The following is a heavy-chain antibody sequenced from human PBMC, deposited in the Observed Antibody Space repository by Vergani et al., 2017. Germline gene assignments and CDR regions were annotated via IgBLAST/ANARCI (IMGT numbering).Heavy chain of an antibody. J-gene: IGHJ4*02. CDR3: VNAAGSYDHSFAS. D-gene: IGHD1-26*01. Sequence: EVQLVESGGSVKQPGGSVRLSCAASGFTFSTYAMHWVRQAPGKGLEWGSALTGGGGSTYYADSFKGRFTISRDNSRDTLYLQMNSLRPEDTATYYCVNAAGSYDHSFASWGQGTLVTVSS. CDR1: GFTFSTYA. CDR2: LTGGGGST. V-gene: IGHV3-23*04.